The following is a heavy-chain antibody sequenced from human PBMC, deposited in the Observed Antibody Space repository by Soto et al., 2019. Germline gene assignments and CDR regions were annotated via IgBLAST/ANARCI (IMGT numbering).Heavy chain of an antibody. D-gene: IGHD2-21*02. CDR1: GFTFSSYG. Sequence: QVQLVESGGGVVQPGRSLRLSCAASGFTFSSYGMHWVRQAPGKGLEWVAVISYDGSNKYYADSVKGRFTIPRDNSKNTLYLQMNSLRAEDTAVYYCAKAVHDFDAFDIWGQGTMVTVSS. CDR2: ISYDGSNK. V-gene: IGHV3-30*18. J-gene: IGHJ3*02. CDR3: AKAVHDFDAFDI.